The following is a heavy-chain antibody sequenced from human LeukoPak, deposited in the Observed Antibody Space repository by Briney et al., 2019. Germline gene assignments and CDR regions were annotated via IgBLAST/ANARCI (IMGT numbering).Heavy chain of an antibody. D-gene: IGHD3-9*01. CDR3: TTEGGYDILTGYYN. Sequence: GGSLRLSCAASGFTFSNAWMSWVRQAPGKGLEWVGRIKSKTDGGTTDYAAPVKGRFTISRDDSKNTLYLQMNSLKTEDTAVYYCTTEGGYDILTGYYNWGQGTLVTVSS. V-gene: IGHV3-15*01. J-gene: IGHJ4*02. CDR1: GFTFSNAW. CDR2: IKSKTDGGTT.